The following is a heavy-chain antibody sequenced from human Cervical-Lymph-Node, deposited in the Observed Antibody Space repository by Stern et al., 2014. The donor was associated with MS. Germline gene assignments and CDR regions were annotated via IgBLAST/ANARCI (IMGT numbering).Heavy chain of an antibody. Sequence: QVQLQESGPGLVKPSETLSLTCTVSGGSISSSSYYWGWIRQPPGKGLEWIGSIYYSGSTYYNPSHKSRVTISGDTSKTQFSLKLSSVTAADTAVYYCARWAYSSGWYNWFDPWGQGTLVTVSS. CDR2: IYYSGST. J-gene: IGHJ5*02. V-gene: IGHV4-39*01. CDR3: ARWAYSSGWYNWFDP. D-gene: IGHD3-22*01. CDR1: GGSISSSSYY.